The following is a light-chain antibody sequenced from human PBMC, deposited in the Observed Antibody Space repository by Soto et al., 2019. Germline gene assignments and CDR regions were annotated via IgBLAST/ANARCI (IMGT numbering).Light chain of an antibody. J-gene: IGLJ2*01. CDR1: SSDVGGYNY. V-gene: IGLV2-14*01. CDR3: SSYTSSTSVA. Sequence: QSALTQPASVSGSPGQSITISCTGTSSDVGGYNYVSWYQQHPGKAPKLIIYAVSNRPSGVSHRFSGSKSGNTASLAISGLQAEDEDEYYCSSYTSSTSVAFGGGTQLTVL. CDR2: AVS.